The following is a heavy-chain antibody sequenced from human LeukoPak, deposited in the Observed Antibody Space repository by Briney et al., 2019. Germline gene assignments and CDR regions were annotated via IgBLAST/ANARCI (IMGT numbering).Heavy chain of an antibody. CDR3: AKDGYCSGGNCYSANDAFDI. D-gene: IGHD2-15*01. V-gene: IGHV3-23*01. CDR1: GFTFSSYG. Sequence: GGPLRLSCAASGFTFSSYGMSWVRQAPGKGLERVSAISGSGGSTYYADSVKGRFTISRDNSKNTLYLQMNSLRAEDTAIYYCAKDGYCSGGNCYSANDAFDIWGQGTMVTVSS. J-gene: IGHJ3*02. CDR2: ISGSGGST.